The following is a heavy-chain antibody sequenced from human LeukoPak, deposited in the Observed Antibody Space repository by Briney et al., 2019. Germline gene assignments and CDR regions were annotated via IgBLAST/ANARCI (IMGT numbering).Heavy chain of an antibody. Sequence: SPSETLSLTCTVSGGSISSYYWSWIRQPAGKGLEWIGRIYTSGSTNYNPSLKSRVTMSVDTSKNQFSLKLSSVTAADTAVYYCARDHHTLPLDAFDIWGQGTMVTVSS. J-gene: IGHJ3*02. D-gene: IGHD1-14*01. CDR3: ARDHHTLPLDAFDI. CDR2: IYTSGST. CDR1: GGSISSYY. V-gene: IGHV4-4*07.